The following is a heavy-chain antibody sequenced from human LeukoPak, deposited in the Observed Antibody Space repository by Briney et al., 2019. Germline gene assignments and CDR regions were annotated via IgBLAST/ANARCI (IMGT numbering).Heavy chain of an antibody. Sequence: GGSLRLSCAASGFTFSSYWMHWVRQAPGKGLVWVSRINPDGTSTTYADSVKGRFTISRDNAKNTLYLQMDSLRAEGTAVCYCARWDCSGGNCNSGSRFIDYWGQGTLVTVSS. CDR2: INPDGTST. D-gene: IGHD2-15*01. V-gene: IGHV3-74*01. J-gene: IGHJ4*02. CDR3: ARWDCSGGNCNSGSRFIDY. CDR1: GFTFSSYW.